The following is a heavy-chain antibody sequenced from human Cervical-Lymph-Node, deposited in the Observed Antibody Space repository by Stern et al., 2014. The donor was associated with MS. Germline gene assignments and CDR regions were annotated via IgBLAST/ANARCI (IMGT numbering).Heavy chain of an antibody. CDR1: GGTFNNHV. CDR3: ANRDMGYTYGRHDY. V-gene: IGHV1-69*06. J-gene: IGHJ4*02. Sequence: VQLVESGAEVKKPGSSVKVSCKASGGTFNNHVISWVRQARGQGLEWMGGIIPMFGTPNYAGKFQGRVTIIADKSTSTVHMVLSNLNDEDTAIYYCANRDMGYTYGRHDYWGQGTLVTVS. CDR2: IIPMFGTP. D-gene: IGHD5-12*01.